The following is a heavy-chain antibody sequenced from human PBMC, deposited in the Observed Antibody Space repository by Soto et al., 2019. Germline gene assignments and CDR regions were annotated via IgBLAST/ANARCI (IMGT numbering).Heavy chain of an antibody. J-gene: IGHJ4*02. V-gene: IGHV3-30*18. D-gene: IGHD4-17*01. CDR1: GFTFSSYG. Sequence: LRLSCAASGFTFSSYGMHWVRQAPGKGLEWVAVISYDGSNKYYADSVKGRFTTSRDNSKNTLYLQMNSLRAEVTAVYSCANPSTVSNFDYWGQGTLVTVSS. CDR3: ANPSTVSNFDY. CDR2: ISYDGSNK.